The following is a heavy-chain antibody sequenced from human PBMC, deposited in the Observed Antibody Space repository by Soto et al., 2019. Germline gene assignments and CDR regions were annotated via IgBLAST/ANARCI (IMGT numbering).Heavy chain of an antibody. J-gene: IGHJ4*02. CDR1: GFTFSSYA. CDR3: AREFASGSPNYDY. V-gene: IGHV3-23*01. D-gene: IGHD3-10*01. CDR2: FTGSGNT. Sequence: GALRLSCAASGFTFSSYAMSWVRQAPEKGLEWVSTFTGSGNTYYADSVKGRFTISRDNSKNTLYLQMNSLRAEDTAVYYCAREFASGSPNYDYWGLGTLVTVSS.